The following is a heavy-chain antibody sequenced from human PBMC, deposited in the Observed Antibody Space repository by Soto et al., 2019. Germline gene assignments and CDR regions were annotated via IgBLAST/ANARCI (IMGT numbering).Heavy chain of an antibody. V-gene: IGHV3-23*01. CDR2: ISGSGGTK. CDR1: GFTFSSYA. CDR3: AKTANGGFSAFEI. Sequence: EVQLLESGGGLVQPGGSLRLSCAASGFTFSSYAMSWVRQAPGNGLEWVSAISGSGGTKYYADSVKGRFTFSRDNSKNTLYLQMNSLRAEDKAVYYCAKTANGGFSAFEIWGQETMVTVSS. D-gene: IGHD3-10*01. J-gene: IGHJ3*02.